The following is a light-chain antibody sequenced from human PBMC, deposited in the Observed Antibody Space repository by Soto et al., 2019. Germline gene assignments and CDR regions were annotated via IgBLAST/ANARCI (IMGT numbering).Light chain of an antibody. CDR2: GAS. CDR3: QQYNKWPRT. V-gene: IGKV3-15*01. Sequence: EIVMTQSPATLSASPGERATLSCRASQSVASSLIWYQQKPGQAPRLLIYGASTRATGIPARFSGSGSGTEFTLTISSLQSEDFAVYYCQQYNKWPRTVGQGTKVDIK. J-gene: IGKJ1*01. CDR1: QSVASS.